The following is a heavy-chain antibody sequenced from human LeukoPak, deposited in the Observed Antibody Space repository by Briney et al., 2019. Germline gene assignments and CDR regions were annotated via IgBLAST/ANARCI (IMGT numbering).Heavy chain of an antibody. CDR2: INHSGST. V-gene: IGHV4-34*01. CDR1: GGSFSGYY. J-gene: IGHJ5*02. Sequence: SETLSLTCAVYGGSFSGYYWSWIRQPPGKGLEWIGEINHSGSTNYNPSPKSRVTISVDTSKNQFSLKLSSVTAADTAVYYCARRGYYGSGSYYKISWFDPWGQGTLVTVSS. D-gene: IGHD3-10*01. CDR3: ARRGYYGSGSYYKISWFDP.